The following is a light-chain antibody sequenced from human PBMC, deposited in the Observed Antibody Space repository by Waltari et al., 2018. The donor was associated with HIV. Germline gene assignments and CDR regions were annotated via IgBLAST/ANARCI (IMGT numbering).Light chain of an antibody. Sequence: EIVLTQSPGTLSLSPGERATLSCRASQSVSSSYLAWYQQKPGQAPRLLFYGASARATDIPDRFTTRASGTDFTLTVSRLEPEDFAVYYCQPYARSPYTFGQGTKLEL. CDR2: GAS. CDR3: QPYARSPYT. V-gene: IGKV3-20*01. CDR1: QSVSSSY. J-gene: IGKJ2*01.